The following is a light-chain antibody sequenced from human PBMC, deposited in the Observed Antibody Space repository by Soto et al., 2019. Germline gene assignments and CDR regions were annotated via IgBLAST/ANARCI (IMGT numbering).Light chain of an antibody. Sequence: EVVMTQSQYTLYVSPGEGATLSCSASQSVRTKLAWYQQKAGQAPRLLIYGASTRATGIPDRFSGSGSGTEFTLTISSLQSEDFAVYYCQQYNSWPPITFGQGRRLEVK. CDR1: QSVRTK. CDR2: GAS. J-gene: IGKJ5*01. V-gene: IGKV3-15*01. CDR3: QQYNSWPPIT.